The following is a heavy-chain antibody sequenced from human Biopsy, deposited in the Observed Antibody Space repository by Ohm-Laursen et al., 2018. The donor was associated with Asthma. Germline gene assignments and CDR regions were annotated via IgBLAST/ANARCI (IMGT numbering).Heavy chain of an antibody. V-gene: IGHV1-69*13. D-gene: IGHD2-15*01. Sequence: ASVMVSCKSLGGTFTTYVIGWVRQAPGQGLEWMGGINSVFGTTTYPQKFQDRVTITADDSMSTVYMELSRLRSEDTAVYYCARKAGSCISRSCYSLDFWGQGTLVTVSS. CDR1: GGTFTTYV. CDR2: INSVFGTT. J-gene: IGHJ4*02. CDR3: ARKAGSCISRSCYSLDF.